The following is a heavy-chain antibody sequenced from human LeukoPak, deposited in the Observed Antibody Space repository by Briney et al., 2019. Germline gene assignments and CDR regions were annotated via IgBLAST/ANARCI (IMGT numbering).Heavy chain of an antibody. CDR1: GFPFSSYA. CDR3: AKDPLNTLMVSPTFDY. D-gene: IGHD5-18*01. Sequence: PGGSLRLSCVVSGFPFSSYAMSWVRQAPGKGLEWVSGISGSGDDTYYAASVKGRFIVSRDTSKNTLYLRMNSLRAEDTAVYYCAKDPLNTLMVSPTFDYWGQGTLVTVSS. V-gene: IGHV3-23*01. CDR2: ISGSGDDT. J-gene: IGHJ4*02.